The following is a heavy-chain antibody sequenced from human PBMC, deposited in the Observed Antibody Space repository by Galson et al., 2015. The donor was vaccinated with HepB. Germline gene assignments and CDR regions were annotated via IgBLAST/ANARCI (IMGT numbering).Heavy chain of an antibody. CDR1: GFSLSTSGVG. J-gene: IGHJ4*02. D-gene: IGHD2-21*01. V-gene: IGHV2-5*01. CDR3: ARRMWWSLDY. Sequence: PALVKPTQTLTLTCTFSGFSLSTSGVGVGWIRQPPGKALEWLASIYWNDNKRYNPSLKTRLTITKDTSKSQVVLTMTNMDPVDTATYYCARRMWWSLDYWGQGTLVTVSS. CDR2: IYWNDNK.